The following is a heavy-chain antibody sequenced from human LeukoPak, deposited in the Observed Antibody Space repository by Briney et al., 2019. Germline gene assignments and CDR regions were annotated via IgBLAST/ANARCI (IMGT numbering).Heavy chain of an antibody. CDR2: IYSSGST. CDR1: GFTVSSNY. Sequence: GGSLRLSCAASGFTVSSNYMSWVRQAPGKGLECVSVIYSSGSTYYADPVKGRFTISRDNSKNTLYLQMNSLRAEDTAVYYCARGDSSGYPVKDWGQGTLVTVSS. V-gene: IGHV3-53*01. J-gene: IGHJ4*02. CDR3: ARGDSSGYPVKD. D-gene: IGHD3-22*01.